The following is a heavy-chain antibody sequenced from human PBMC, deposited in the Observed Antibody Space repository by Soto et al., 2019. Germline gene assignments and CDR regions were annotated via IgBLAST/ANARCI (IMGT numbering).Heavy chain of an antibody. Sequence: QLQLQESGSGLVKPSQTLSLTCAVSGGSISSGGYYWSWIRQPPGKGLEWIGYMYHSGSTYYNPSLKSRVTISIDRSKYQFALKLSYVTAADTAVYYCARVPDYWGQGILVTVSS. CDR1: GGSISSGGYY. CDR2: MYHSGST. D-gene: IGHD2-2*01. CDR3: ARVPDY. J-gene: IGHJ4*02. V-gene: IGHV4-30-2*01.